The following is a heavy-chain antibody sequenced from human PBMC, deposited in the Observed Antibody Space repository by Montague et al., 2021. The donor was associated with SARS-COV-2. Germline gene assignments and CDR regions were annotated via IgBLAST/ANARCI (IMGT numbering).Heavy chain of an antibody. CDR2: IYSTVIT. V-gene: IGHV4-61*09. CDR1: GGSISSASYY. Sequence: TLSLTCTVSGGSISSASYYWSWIRQPAGKGLEWIGHIYSTVITNYNPSLKSRVTISVDLSKNQFSLKMTSVTAADTAVYYCARDPHDYGWFDPWGQGTPGTVSS. D-gene: IGHD4-17*01. CDR3: ARDPHDYGWFDP. J-gene: IGHJ5*02.